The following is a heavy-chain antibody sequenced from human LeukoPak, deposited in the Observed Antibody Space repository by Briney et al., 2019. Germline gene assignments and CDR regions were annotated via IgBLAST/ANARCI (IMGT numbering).Heavy chain of an antibody. J-gene: IGHJ6*03. CDR2: INPSGGST. Sequence: GASVKVSCKASGYTFTSYYMHWVRQAPGQGLEWTGIINPSGGSTSYAQKFQGRVTMTRDTSTSTVYMELSSLRSEDTAVYYCASSPTYYYYYMDVWGKGTTVTVSS. V-gene: IGHV1-46*01. CDR3: ASSPTYYYYYMDV. CDR1: GYTFTSYY.